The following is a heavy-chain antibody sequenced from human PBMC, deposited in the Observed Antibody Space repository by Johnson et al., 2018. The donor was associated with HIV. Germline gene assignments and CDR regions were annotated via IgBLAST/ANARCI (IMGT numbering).Heavy chain of an antibody. D-gene: IGHD2-8*01. J-gene: IGHJ3*02. V-gene: IGHV3-20*04. Sequence: EVQLVESGGGLVQPGGSLRLSCAASGFTFSSYWMSWVRQAPGKGLEWVSGINWNGGSTGYADSVKGRFTISRDNAKNSLYLQMNRLRAEDTALYYCARDRREDGDVTNGVCYVRPGAFDIWGQGTTVTVSS. CDR2: INWNGGST. CDR1: GFTFSSYW. CDR3: ARDRREDGDVTNGVCYVRPGAFDI.